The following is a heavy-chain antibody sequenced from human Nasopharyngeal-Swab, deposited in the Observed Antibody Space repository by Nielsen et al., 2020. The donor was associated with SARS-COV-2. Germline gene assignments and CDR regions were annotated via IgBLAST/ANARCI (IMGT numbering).Heavy chain of an antibody. J-gene: IGHJ5*02. V-gene: IGHV1-69*13. CDR3: ARVNPPYCSSTSCYSGGIWFDP. Sequence: SVKVSCKASGGTFSSYAISWVRQAPGQGLEWMGGIIPIFGTANYAQKFQGRVTITADESTSTAYMELSSLRSEDTALYYCARVNPPYCSSTSCYSGGIWFDPWGQGTLVTVSS. D-gene: IGHD2-2*01. CDR1: GGTFSSYA. CDR2: IIPIFGTA.